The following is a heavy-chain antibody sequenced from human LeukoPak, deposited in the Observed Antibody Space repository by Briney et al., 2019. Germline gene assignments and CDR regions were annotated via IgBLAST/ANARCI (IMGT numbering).Heavy chain of an antibody. CDR1: GFTFSSYA. CDR2: ISGSGGST. Sequence: PGGSLRLSCAASGFTFSSYAMTWGRQAPAKGLELVSAISGSGGSTYYADSVKGRFTISRDNSKNTLYLKMNSLRAEDTAVYYCAKRDVDIVATIGYDYWGQGTLVTVSS. V-gene: IGHV3-23*01. D-gene: IGHD5-12*01. J-gene: IGHJ4*02. CDR3: AKRDVDIVATIGYDY.